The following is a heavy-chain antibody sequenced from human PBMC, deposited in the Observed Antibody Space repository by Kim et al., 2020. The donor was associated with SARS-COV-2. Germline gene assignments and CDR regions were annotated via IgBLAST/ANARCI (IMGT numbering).Heavy chain of an antibody. D-gene: IGHD2-15*01. CDR1: GFIFGTQS. V-gene: IGHV3-48*04. CDR3: ARGVGSTVVATHAFDI. J-gene: IGHJ3*02. CDR2: IRSSGSIT. Sequence: GGSLRLSCEASGFIFGTQSMNWVRQAPGKGLEWIAYIRSSGSITYYADSVKGRFTISRDNAKNSLYLQMNTLTAEDTAVYYCARGVGSTVVATHAFDIWG.